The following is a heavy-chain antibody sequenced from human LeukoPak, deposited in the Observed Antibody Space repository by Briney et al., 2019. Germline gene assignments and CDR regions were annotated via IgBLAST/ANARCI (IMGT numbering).Heavy chain of an antibody. D-gene: IGHD1-26*01. CDR2: ISAHNGDT. J-gene: IGHJ4*02. CDR1: GYTFTTYG. CDR3: ARVKARSGSYSLDY. Sequence: ASVKVSCKASGYTFTTYGISWVRQAPGQGLEWMGWISAHNGDTNYAQRLQGRVTMTTDTSTSTAYMELRSLRSDDTAVYYCARVKARSGSYSLDYWGQGTLVTVPS. V-gene: IGHV1-18*01.